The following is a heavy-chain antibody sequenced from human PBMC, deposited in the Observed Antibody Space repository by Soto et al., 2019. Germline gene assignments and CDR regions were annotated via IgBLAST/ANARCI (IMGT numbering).Heavy chain of an antibody. CDR2: INPSGGST. D-gene: IGHD3-22*01. CDR1: GYNFTSYY. V-gene: IGHV1-46*01. CDR3: ARVRRSSGYSSGY. Sequence: GDLVKVTRKASGYNFTSYYMHWLRQAPGQGLEWMGIINPSGGSTSHAQKFQGRVTMTRDTSTSTVYMELSSLRSEEPAVYYCARVRRSSGYSSGYRGQGTPVTVSS. J-gene: IGHJ4*02.